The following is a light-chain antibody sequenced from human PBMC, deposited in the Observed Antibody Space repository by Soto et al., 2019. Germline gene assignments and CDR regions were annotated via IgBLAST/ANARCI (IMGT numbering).Light chain of an antibody. Sequence: EIVMPQSPAPLSVSPGESSTLSCMARQNVNSHLAWFQQKPGQAPRLLIYDASTRATGIPARFSGSGSGTEFTLTISSLQSEDFAVYYCQQYYNGPPWTFGPGTKVDIK. J-gene: IGKJ1*01. CDR1: QNVNSH. CDR3: QQYYNGPPWT. V-gene: IGKV3-15*01. CDR2: DAS.